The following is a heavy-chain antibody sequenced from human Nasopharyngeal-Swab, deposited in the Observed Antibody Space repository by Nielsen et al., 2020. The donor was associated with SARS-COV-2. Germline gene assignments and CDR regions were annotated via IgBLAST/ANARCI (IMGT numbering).Heavy chain of an antibody. D-gene: IGHD1-26*01. CDR2: ISSSGSTI. Sequence: GESLKISCAASGFTFSSYEMNWVRQAPGKGLEWVSYISSSGSTIYYADSVKGRFTISRDNAKNSLYLQMNSLRAEDTAVYYCAREKDEWELLSRYYYGMDVWGQGTTVTVSS. J-gene: IGHJ6*02. CDR3: AREKDEWELLSRYYYGMDV. CDR1: GFTFSSYE. V-gene: IGHV3-48*03.